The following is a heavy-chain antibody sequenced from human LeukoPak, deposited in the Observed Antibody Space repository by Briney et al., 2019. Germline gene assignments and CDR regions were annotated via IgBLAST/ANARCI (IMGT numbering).Heavy chain of an antibody. CDR2: IVVGSGNT. D-gene: IGHD1-26*01. V-gene: IGHV1-58*01. J-gene: IGHJ4*02. Sequence: GTSVKVSCKASGFTFTSSAVQWVRQARGQRLEWIGWIVVGSGNTNYAQKFQERVTITRDMSTSTAHMELSSLRSEDTAVYYCAAESERWELDGGDYWGQGTLVTVSS. CDR3: AAESERWELDGGDY. CDR1: GFTFTSSA.